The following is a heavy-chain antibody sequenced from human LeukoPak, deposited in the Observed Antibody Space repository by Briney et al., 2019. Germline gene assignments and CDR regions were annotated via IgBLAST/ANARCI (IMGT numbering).Heavy chain of an antibody. CDR2: INHSGST. CDR3: ARGSNPMGYYYYYGMDV. V-gene: IGHV4-34*01. Sequence: PSETLSLTCAVYGGSFSGYYWSWIRQPPGKGLEWIGEINHSGSTNYNPSLKSRVTMSVDTSKNQFSLKLSSVTAADTAVYYCARGSNPMGYYYYYGMDVWGQGTTVTVSS. D-gene: IGHD4-11*01. J-gene: IGHJ6*02. CDR1: GGSFSGYY.